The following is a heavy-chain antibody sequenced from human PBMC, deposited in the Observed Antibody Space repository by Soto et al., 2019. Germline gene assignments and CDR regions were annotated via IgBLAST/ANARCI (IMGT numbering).Heavy chain of an antibody. CDR3: ARERSGTIYYDSSGFLY. D-gene: IGHD3-22*01. V-gene: IGHV3-53*01. CDR1: GFNVSSNY. CDR2: IYRDEST. J-gene: IGHJ4*02. Sequence: EVQLVESGVGLIQSGGSLRLSCAASGFNVSSNYMSWVRQAPGQGLEWVSVIYRDESTHYADSVRGRFTISRDNSKNTLYLQMNSLRAEDTAVYYCARERSGTIYYDSSGFLYWGRGTLVTVSS.